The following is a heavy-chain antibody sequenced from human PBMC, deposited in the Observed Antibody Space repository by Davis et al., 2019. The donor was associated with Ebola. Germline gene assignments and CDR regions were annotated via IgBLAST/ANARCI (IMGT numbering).Heavy chain of an antibody. CDR2: ISGSGAST. Sequence: GESLKISCAASGFTFRSHDMSWVRQAPGKGLEWVSTISGSGASTYYADSVKGRFTISRDNSKNTLYLQMNSLRAEDTAVHYCAKVDCSGGSCYGMDVWGQGTTVTVSS. CDR3: AKVDCSGGSCYGMDV. CDR1: GFTFRSHD. V-gene: IGHV3-23*01. J-gene: IGHJ6*02. D-gene: IGHD2-15*01.